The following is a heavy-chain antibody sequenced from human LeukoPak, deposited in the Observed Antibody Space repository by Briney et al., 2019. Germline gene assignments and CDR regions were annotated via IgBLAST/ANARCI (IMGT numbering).Heavy chain of an antibody. CDR2: INWNGGGT. D-gene: IGHD2-15*01. CDR1: GFTFSSYE. V-gene: IGHV3-20*04. Sequence: GGSLRLSCAASGFTFSSYEMNWVRQAPGKGQEWVSGINWNGGGTGYVDSVKGRFTISRDNAKNSLFLHMNSLRVEDTALYYCARDRVVVATTTPPYWYFDLWGRGTRVTVSS. J-gene: IGHJ2*01. CDR3: ARDRVVVATTTPPYWYFDL.